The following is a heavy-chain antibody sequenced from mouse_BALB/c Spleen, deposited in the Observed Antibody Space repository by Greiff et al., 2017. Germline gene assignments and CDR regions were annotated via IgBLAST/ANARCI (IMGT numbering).Heavy chain of an antibody. Sequence: VQLQQSGPELVKPGASVKIPCKASGYTFTDYNMDWVKQSHGKSLEWIGDINPNNGGTIYNQKFKGKATLTVDKSSSTAYMELRSLTSEDTAVYYCASGRIYYDYDGFAYWGQGTLVTVSA. D-gene: IGHD2-4*01. CDR3: ASGRIYYDYDGFAY. CDR1: GYTFTDYN. CDR2: INPNNGGT. J-gene: IGHJ3*01. V-gene: IGHV1-18*01.